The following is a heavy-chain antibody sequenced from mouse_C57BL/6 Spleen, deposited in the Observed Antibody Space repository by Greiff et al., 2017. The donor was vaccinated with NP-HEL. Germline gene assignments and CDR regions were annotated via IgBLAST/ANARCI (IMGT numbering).Heavy chain of an antibody. CDR3: ARRGWLLRNYFDY. J-gene: IGHJ2*01. Sequence: QVQLKQPGTELVKPGASVKLSCKASGYTFTSYWMHWVKQRPGQGLEWIGNINPSNGGTNYNEKFKSKATLTVDKSSSTAYMQLSSLTSEDSAVYYSARRGWLLRNYFDYWGQGTTRTVSS. CDR1: GYTFTSYW. V-gene: IGHV1-53*01. CDR2: INPSNGGT. D-gene: IGHD2-3*01.